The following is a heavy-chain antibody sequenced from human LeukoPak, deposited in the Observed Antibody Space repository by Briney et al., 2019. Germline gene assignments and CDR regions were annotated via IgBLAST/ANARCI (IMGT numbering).Heavy chain of an antibody. CDR2: ITFSSSII. CDR1: GFTFSSYS. Sequence: GGSLRLSCAASGFTFSSYSMNWVRQAPGKGLEWVSYITFSSSIIYYADSVKGRFTISRDNAKNSLYLQMNSLRAEDTAMYYCARGGAARPDYWGQGTLVTVSS. CDR3: ARGGAARPDY. J-gene: IGHJ4*02. D-gene: IGHD6-6*01. V-gene: IGHV3-48*01.